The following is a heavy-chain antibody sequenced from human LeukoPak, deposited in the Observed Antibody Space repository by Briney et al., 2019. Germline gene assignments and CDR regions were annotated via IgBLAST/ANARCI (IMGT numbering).Heavy chain of an antibody. CDR3: ASFNQRGLPATATKGFDY. J-gene: IGHJ4*02. CDR2: MNPNSGNT. V-gene: IGHV1-8*01. Sequence: ASVRVSCKASGYTFTSYDINWVRQATGQGLEWMGWMNPNSGNTGYAQKFQGRVTMIRNTSISTAYMELSSLRSEDTAVYYCASFNQRGLPATATKGFDYWGQGTLVTVSS. D-gene: IGHD2-2*01. CDR1: GYTFTSYD.